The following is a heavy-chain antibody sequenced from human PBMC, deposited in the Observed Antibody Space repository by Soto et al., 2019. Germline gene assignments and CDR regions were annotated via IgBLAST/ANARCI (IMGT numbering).Heavy chain of an antibody. J-gene: IGHJ4*02. CDR1: GYTFTSYG. Sequence: QVQLVQSGAEVKKPGASVKVSCKASGYTFTSYGISWVRQAPGQGLEWMGWISAYNGNTNYAQKLQGRVTMTTDTSTSTAYMELRSLRSYDTAVDYWARVGPSRDYIWGSYRYSAYWGQGTLVTVSS. V-gene: IGHV1-18*01. CDR3: ARVGPSRDYIWGSYRYSAY. CDR2: ISAYNGNT. D-gene: IGHD3-16*02.